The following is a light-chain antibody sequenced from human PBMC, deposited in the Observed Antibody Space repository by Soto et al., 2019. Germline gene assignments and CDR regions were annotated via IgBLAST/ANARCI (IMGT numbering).Light chain of an antibody. J-gene: IGKJ2*01. CDR3: QQYYGSPFT. V-gene: IGKV4-1*01. CDR1: QSVLYSSNNKNY. CDR2: WAS. Sequence: DIVMTQSPDSLAVSLGARATINCKSSQSVLYSSNNKNYLAWYQQKPGQPPNLLISWASARDSGVPDRFSGSGSGTDFTLTISSLQAEDVAVYYCQQYYGSPFTFGQGTKLEI.